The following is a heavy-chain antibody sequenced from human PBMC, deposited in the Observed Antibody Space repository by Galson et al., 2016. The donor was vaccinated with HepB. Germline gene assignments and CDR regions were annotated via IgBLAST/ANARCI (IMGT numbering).Heavy chain of an antibody. CDR2: IDWEDDK. Sequence: PALVKPTQTVTLTCTFSGFPLNTRGMCVSWIRQPPGKALEWLALIDWEDDKYYSTSLKTRLTISKDTSKNQVVLTVANMDPVDTATYYCARTQTSVTTSYYADNWGQGTQVTVSS. V-gene: IGHV2-70*01. D-gene: IGHD4-17*01. CDR1: GFPLNTRGMC. CDR3: ARTQTSVTTSYYADN. J-gene: IGHJ1*01.